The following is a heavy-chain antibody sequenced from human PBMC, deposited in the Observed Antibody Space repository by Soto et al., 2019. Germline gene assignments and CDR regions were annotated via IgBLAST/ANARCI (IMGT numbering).Heavy chain of an antibody. J-gene: IGHJ4*02. CDR1: GGSISSYG. CDR3: ARAWQYSSGFFDY. V-gene: IGHV4-59*01. D-gene: IGHD6-19*01. CDR2: IYYSGST. Sequence: SETLCLTYTVSGGSISSYGWRWIRQPPGKGLEWIGYIYYSGSTNYNPSLKSRVTISVDTSKNQFSLKLSSVTAADTAVYYCARAWQYSSGFFDYWGQGTLVTVSS.